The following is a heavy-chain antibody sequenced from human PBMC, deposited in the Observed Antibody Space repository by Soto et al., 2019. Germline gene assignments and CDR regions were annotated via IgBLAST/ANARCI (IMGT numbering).Heavy chain of an antibody. CDR2: ISYDGSNK. V-gene: IGHV3-30-3*01. Sequence: GGSLRLSCAASGFTFSSYAMHWVRQAPGKGLEWVAVISYDGSNKYYADSVKGRFTISRDNSKNTLYLQMNSLRAEDTAVYYCARARDSSSWFYYYGMDVWGQGTTVTVSS. CDR3: ARARDSSSWFYYYGMDV. CDR1: GFTFSSYA. J-gene: IGHJ6*02. D-gene: IGHD6-13*01.